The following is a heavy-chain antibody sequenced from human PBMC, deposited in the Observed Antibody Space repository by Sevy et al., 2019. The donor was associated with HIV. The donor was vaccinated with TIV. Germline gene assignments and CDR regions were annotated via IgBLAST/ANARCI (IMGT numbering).Heavy chain of an antibody. V-gene: IGHV3-23*01. CDR3: AKMVVVPKYYYYGMDV. CDR2: ISGSGGST. Sequence: GGSLRLSCAASGFTFSSYAMSWVRQAPGKGLEWVSAISGSGGSTYYADSVKGRFTISRDNSKNTPYLQMNSLRAEDTAVYYCAKMVVVPKYYYYGMDVWGQGTTVTVSS. J-gene: IGHJ6*02. CDR1: GFTFSSYA. D-gene: IGHD3-22*01.